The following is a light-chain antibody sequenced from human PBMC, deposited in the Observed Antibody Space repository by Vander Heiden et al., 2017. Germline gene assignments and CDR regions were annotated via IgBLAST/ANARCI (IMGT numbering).Light chain of an antibody. V-gene: IGLV1-47*01. CDR1: TTNIENNY. CDR2: RDN. CDR3: ATWDDSLSSWV. Sequence: QSVLTQPPSTFGTPGQRVNFSCSGSTTNIENNYVYWYQKFPGTAPKIVIYRDNQRPSGISDRFSGSKSGTPASLAISGLRSEDEADYYCATWDDSLSSWVFGGGTGLTVL. J-gene: IGLJ3*02.